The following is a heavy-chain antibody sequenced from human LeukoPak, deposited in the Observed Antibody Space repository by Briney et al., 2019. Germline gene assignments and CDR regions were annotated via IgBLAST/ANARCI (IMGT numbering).Heavy chain of an antibody. V-gene: IGHV3-74*01. CDR1: GFTFSSYW. CDR3: ARDSFHYYYCYGMDV. J-gene: IGHJ6*02. CDR2: INSDGSST. Sequence: GGSLRLSCAASGFTFSSYWMHWVRQAPGKGLVWVSRINSDGSSTSYADSVKGRFTISRDNAKNTLYLQMNSLRAEDTAVYYCARDSFHYYYCYGMDVWGQGTTVTVSS.